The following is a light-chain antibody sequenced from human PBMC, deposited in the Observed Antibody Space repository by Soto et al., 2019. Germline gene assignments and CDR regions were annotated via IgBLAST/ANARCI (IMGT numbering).Light chain of an antibody. CDR1: QGISSY. V-gene: IGKV1-8*01. Sequence: AIRMTQSPSSFSASTGDRFTITCRASQGISSYLAWYQQKPGKAPKLLIYAASTLQSGVPSRFSGSGSGTDFTLTISCLQSEDFATYYCQQYYSYRSITFGQGTRLEIK. J-gene: IGKJ5*01. CDR3: QQYYSYRSIT. CDR2: AAS.